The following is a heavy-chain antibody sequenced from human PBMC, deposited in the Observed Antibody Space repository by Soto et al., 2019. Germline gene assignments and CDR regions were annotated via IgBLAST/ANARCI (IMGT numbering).Heavy chain of an antibody. V-gene: IGHV1-18*01. Sequence: GASVKVSCKASGYTFTSYGISWVRQAPGQGLEWMGWISAYNGNTNYAQKLQGRVTMTTDTSTSTAYMELRSLRSDDTAVYYCARVSSGSYHYYYGMDVWGQGTTVTAP. D-gene: IGHD1-26*01. CDR1: GYTFTSYG. J-gene: IGHJ6*02. CDR3: ARVSSGSYHYYYGMDV. CDR2: ISAYNGNT.